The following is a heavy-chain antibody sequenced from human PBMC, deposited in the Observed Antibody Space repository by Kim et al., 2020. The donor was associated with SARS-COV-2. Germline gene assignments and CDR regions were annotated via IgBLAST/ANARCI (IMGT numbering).Heavy chain of an antibody. V-gene: IGHV3-23*03. Sequence: GGSLRLSCAASGFTFSNYAMSWVRQAPGKGLEWVSVIYSGGSSTYYADSVKGRFTISRENSKNTLYLQMNSLRAEDTAVYYCAKVLSGYDSGVYYYYGMDAWGQGTTVTVS. J-gene: IGHJ6*02. CDR2: IYSGGSST. CDR3: AKVLSGYDSGVYYYYGMDA. CDR1: GFTFSNYA. D-gene: IGHD5-12*01.